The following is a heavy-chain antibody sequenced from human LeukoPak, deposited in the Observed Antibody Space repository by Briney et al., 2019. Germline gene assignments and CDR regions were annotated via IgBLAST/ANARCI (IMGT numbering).Heavy chain of an antibody. CDR3: ARDGKYYYDSSVYHFFDY. J-gene: IGHJ4*02. V-gene: IGHV3-74*01. CDR1: GFTFTNYW. CDR2: LPPDELDI. Sequence: GGSLRLSCAASGFTFTNYWMHWVRQAPGMGLVWVSRLPPDELDIIYADSVKGRFTISRDNAKNSLYLQMNSLRAEDTAVYYCARDGKYYYDSSVYHFFDYWGQGTLVTVSS. D-gene: IGHD3-22*01.